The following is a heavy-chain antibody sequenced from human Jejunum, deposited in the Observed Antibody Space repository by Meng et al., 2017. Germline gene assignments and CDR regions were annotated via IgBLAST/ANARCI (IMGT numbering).Heavy chain of an antibody. J-gene: IGHJ4*02. Sequence: SETLSLTCAVSGGSISGTNWWSWVRQPPGKGLEWIGEIYHSGSTSYNPSVKSRITISLDNSRNQFSLNLSSVTAADTAVYYCATHTSSWHPFDSWGQGTRVTGAS. D-gene: IGHD6-13*01. CDR3: ATHTSSWHPFDS. V-gene: IGHV4-4*02. CDR2: IYHSGST. CDR1: GGSISGTNW.